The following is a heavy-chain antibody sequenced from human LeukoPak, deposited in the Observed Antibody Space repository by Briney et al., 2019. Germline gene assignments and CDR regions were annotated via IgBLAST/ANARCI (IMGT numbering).Heavy chain of an antibody. CDR3: ARSTGGPGDPFDY. CDR1: VGSISSYY. J-gene: IGHJ4*02. Sequence: SETLSLTCTVSVGSISSYYWSWIRQPPGKGLEWIGYIYYSGSTNYNPSLKSRVTISVDTSKNQFSLKLSSVTAADTAVYYCARSTGGPGDPFDYWGQGTLVTVSS. D-gene: IGHD7-27*01. CDR2: IYYSGST. V-gene: IGHV4-59*01.